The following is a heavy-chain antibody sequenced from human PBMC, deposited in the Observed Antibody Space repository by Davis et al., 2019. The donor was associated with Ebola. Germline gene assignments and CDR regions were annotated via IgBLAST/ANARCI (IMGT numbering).Heavy chain of an antibody. V-gene: IGHV1-69*13. D-gene: IGHD3-22*01. Sequence: SVKVSCKSSGGTFSSFAVGWVRQAPGQGLEWMGGIIPMFRSPNYAQKFQDRVTITADESTRTVYLELSSLRSEDTDVYYCARVQTGDYFDSSDSPSWFAPWGQGTLVTVSS. CDR3: ARVQTGDYFDSSDSPSWFAP. J-gene: IGHJ5*02. CDR2: IIPMFRSP. CDR1: GGTFSSFA.